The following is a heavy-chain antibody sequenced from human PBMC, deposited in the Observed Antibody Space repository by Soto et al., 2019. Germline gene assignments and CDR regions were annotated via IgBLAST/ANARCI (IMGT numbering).Heavy chain of an antibody. V-gene: IGHV3-21*01. D-gene: IGHD6-13*01. CDR1: GFTFSSYS. J-gene: IGHJ4*02. CDR2: ISSSSSYI. CDR3: AREGPIAADIDY. Sequence: GGSLRLSCAASGFTFSSYSMNWVRQAPGKGLEWVSSISSSSSYIYYADSVKGRFTISRDNAKNSLYLQMNSLRAEDTAVYYCAREGPIAADIDYWGQGTLVTVSS.